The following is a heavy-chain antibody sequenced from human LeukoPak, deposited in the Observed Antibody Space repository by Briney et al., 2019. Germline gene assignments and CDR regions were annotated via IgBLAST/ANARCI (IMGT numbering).Heavy chain of an antibody. CDR1: GGSISSSNW. D-gene: IGHD4-17*01. V-gene: IGHV4-4*02. Sequence: SETLSLTCAVSGGSISSSNWWSWVRQPPGKGLEWIGEIYHSGSTNYNPSLKSRVTISVDKSKNQFSLKLSSVTAADTAVYYCARGSHGDYEGPNYFDYWGQGTLVTVSS. CDR2: IYHSGST. CDR3: ARGSHGDYEGPNYFDY. J-gene: IGHJ4*02.